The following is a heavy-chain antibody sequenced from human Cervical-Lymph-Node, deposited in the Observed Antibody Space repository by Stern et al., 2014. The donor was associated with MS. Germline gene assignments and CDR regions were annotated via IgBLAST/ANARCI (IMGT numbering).Heavy chain of an antibody. CDR2: MRTKVSNYAT. CDR3: SPSSAI. Sequence: EVQLVESGGGLVQPGGSLKVSCEASGFVFSASVIHLVRQAPGKGLECVGLMRTKVSNYATAYAVSVKGRFTISRDDSKNTAYLHMSSLKVEDTALYYCSPSSAIWGQGTMVTVSS. CDR1: GFVFSASV. V-gene: IGHV3-73*02. J-gene: IGHJ3*02.